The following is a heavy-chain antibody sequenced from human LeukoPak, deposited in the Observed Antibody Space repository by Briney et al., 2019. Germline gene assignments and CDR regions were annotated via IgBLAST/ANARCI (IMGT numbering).Heavy chain of an antibody. CDR3: VSFYETY. Sequence: GGSLRLSCVASGFTFSSRWMHWVRQAPGKGLVWVSHINSDGSWTSYADSVKGRFTISKDNAKNTVYLQMNNLRAEDTAVYYCVSFYETYWGRGTLDTVSS. CDR1: GFTFSSRW. J-gene: IGHJ4*02. V-gene: IGHV3-74*01. D-gene: IGHD2-2*01. CDR2: INSDGSWT.